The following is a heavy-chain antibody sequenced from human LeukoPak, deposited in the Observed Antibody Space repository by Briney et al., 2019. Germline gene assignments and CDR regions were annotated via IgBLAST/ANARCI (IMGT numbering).Heavy chain of an antibody. D-gene: IGHD6-19*01. V-gene: IGHV4-39*01. CDR3: ARMPVAGGGRGFDY. CDR2: IFYSGSP. Sequence: SETLSLTCTVSGGSSSSRSYYWGWIRQSPGKGLEWIGSIFYSGSPYYNPSLQSRVTMALDTSKNQFSLKLSSVPAADTAVYYCARMPVAGGGRGFDYWGQGALVTVSS. CDR1: GGSSSSRSYY. J-gene: IGHJ4*02.